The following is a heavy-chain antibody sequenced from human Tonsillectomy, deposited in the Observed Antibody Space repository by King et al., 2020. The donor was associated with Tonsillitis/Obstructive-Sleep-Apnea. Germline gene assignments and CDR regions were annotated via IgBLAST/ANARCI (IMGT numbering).Heavy chain of an antibody. V-gene: IGHV3-48*03. Sequence: VQLVESGGGLVQPGGSLRLSCAASGFIFSSYEMNWVRQAPGKGLEWISYISSSGSTIYYADSVKGRFTISRDNAKNSLYLQMNSLRAEDTAVYYCARDFLRTIFGVVSYHGRDVWGQGTTVTVSS. CDR1: GFIFSSYE. CDR2: ISSSGSTI. D-gene: IGHD3-3*01. J-gene: IGHJ6*02. CDR3: ARDFLRTIFGVVSYHGRDV.